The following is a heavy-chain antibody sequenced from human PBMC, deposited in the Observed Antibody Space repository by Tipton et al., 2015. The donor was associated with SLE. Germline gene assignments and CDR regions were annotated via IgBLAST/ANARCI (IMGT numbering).Heavy chain of an antibody. Sequence: TLSLTCAVYGGSFSGYYWSWIRQPPGKGLEWIEEINHSGSTNYNPSLKSRVTISVDTSKNQFSLKLSSVTAADTAVYYCATGVSPFDYWGRGTLVTVSS. CDR2: INHSGST. D-gene: IGHD7-27*01. CDR3: ATGVSPFDY. V-gene: IGHV4-34*01. J-gene: IGHJ4*02. CDR1: GGSFSGYY.